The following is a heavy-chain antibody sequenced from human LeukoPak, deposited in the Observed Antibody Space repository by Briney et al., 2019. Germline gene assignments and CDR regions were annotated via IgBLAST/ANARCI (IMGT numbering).Heavy chain of an antibody. D-gene: IGHD7-27*01. CDR1: GFTFSSYV. CDR3: AKDGGLWVSAHWGDS. CDR2: IRGSGEST. V-gene: IGHV3-23*01. Sequence: GGSLRLSCAASGFTFSSYVMSWVRQAPRKGLEWVSGIRGSGESTYYADSVKGRFTISRDNSKNTLYLQMNSLRAEDTAVYYCAKDGGLWVSAHWGDSWGRGTLVTVSS. J-gene: IGHJ4*02.